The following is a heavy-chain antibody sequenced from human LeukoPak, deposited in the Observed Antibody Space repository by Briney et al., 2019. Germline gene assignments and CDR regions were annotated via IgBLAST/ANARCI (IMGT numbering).Heavy chain of an antibody. Sequence: ASVKLSCKASGYTFTSYGISWVRQAPGQGLEWMGWISAYNGNTNYAQKLQGRVTMTTDTSTSTAYMEMRSLRSDDTAVYYCARDLGVLMVYDRPYYFDYWGQGTLVTVSS. J-gene: IGHJ4*02. D-gene: IGHD2-8*01. CDR3: ARDLGVLMVYDRPYYFDY. CDR1: GYTFTSYG. V-gene: IGHV1-18*01. CDR2: ISAYNGNT.